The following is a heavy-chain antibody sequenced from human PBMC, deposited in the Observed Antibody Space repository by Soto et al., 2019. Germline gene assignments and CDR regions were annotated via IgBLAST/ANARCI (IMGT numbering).Heavy chain of an antibody. CDR1: GGSFSGYY. D-gene: IGHD3-9*01. CDR3: ASSGEHYDILTGYSY. J-gene: IGHJ4*02. V-gene: IGHV4-34*01. Sequence: SETLSLTCAVYGGSFSGYYWSWIRQPPGKGLEWIGEINHSGSTNYNPSLKSRVTISVDTSKNQFSLKLSSVTAADTAVYYCASSGEHYDILTGYSYWGQGTLVTV. CDR2: INHSGST.